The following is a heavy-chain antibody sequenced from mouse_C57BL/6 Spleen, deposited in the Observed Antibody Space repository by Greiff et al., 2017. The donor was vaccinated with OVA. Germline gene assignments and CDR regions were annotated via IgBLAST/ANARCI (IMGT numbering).Heavy chain of an antibody. Sequence: VQLQQPGAELVRPGTSVKLSCKASGYTFTSYWMHWVKQRPGQGLEWIGVIDPSDSYTNYNQKFKGKATLTVDTSSSTAYMQLSSLTSEDSAVYYCARTYDDYDGTGGFAYWGQGTLVTVSA. J-gene: IGHJ3*01. V-gene: IGHV1-59*01. CDR2: IDPSDSYT. CDR1: GYTFTSYW. D-gene: IGHD2-4*01. CDR3: ARTYDDYDGTGGFAY.